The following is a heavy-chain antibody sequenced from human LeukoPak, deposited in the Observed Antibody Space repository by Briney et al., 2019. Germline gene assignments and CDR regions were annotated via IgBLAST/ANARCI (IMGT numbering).Heavy chain of an antibody. CDR3: ARSMSGTGGH. CDR2: IYYSRDT. CDR1: GGSISNFY. Sequence: KASETPSLTCTVSGGSISNFYWSWIRQPPGEGLERIGYIYYSRDTSYNPSLKSRVSMSVDTSKSQFSLKPKSVTAADTAVYYCARSMSGTGGHWGQGTLVTVSS. D-gene: IGHD1-20*01. J-gene: IGHJ4*02. V-gene: IGHV4-59*01.